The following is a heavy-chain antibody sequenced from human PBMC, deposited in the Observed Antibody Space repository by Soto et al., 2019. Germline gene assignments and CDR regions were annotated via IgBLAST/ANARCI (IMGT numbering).Heavy chain of an antibody. CDR2: IYHSGST. D-gene: IGHD6-13*01. CDR3: GRAHRDLQQLVHYYYSMDV. V-gene: IGHV4-30-2*05. J-gene: IGHJ6*02. Sequence: SETLSLTCAVSGGSITSGAYSWSWIRQPPGKGLEWIGYIYHSGSTYHNPSLKSRVTISVDTSKNQFSLKLTSVTAADTAVYYCGRAHRDLQQLVHYYYSMDVWGQGTTVTVSS. CDR1: GGSITSGAYS.